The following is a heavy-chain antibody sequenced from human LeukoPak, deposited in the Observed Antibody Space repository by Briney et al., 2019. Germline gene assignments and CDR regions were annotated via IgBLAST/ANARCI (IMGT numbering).Heavy chain of an antibody. J-gene: IGHJ3*02. D-gene: IGHD3-22*01. Sequence: ASVKVSCKASGGTFSSYAISWVRQAPGQGLEWMGRIIPILGIANYAQKFQGRVTITADKSTSTAYMELSSLRSEDTAVYYCARNRNPYYYDSSGYYRDAFDIWGQGTMVTVSS. CDR1: GGTFSSYA. V-gene: IGHV1-69*04. CDR2: IIPILGIA. CDR3: ARNRNPYYYDSSGYYRDAFDI.